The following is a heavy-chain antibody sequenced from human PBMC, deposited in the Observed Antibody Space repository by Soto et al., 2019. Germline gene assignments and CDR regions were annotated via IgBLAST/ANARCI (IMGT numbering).Heavy chain of an antibody. J-gene: IGHJ6*02. V-gene: IGHV4-59*08. CDR1: GDSISRYY. CDR2: INYRGST. CDR3: ARGIAANGEDYYSYFYGMDV. D-gene: IGHD2-8*01. Sequence: QVQLQESGPGLVKPSETLSLTCTGSGDSISRYYWSWIRQPPGKGLEWIGYINYRGSTKYNPSLQSRVTISGDTSKKQFSLKLSSVTAADTAVYYCARGIAANGEDYYSYFYGMDVWGQGTTVIVSS.